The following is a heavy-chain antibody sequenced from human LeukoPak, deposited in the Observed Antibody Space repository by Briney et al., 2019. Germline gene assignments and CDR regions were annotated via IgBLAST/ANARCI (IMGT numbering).Heavy chain of an antibody. J-gene: IGHJ4*02. Sequence: SGGSPRLSCAASGSYWMHWVRQAPGKGLVWVSHINSDGSWTSYADSVKGRFTISKDNAKNTVYLQMNNLRAEDTAVYYCVSFYETYWGRGTLVTVSS. CDR1: GSYW. V-gene: IGHV3-74*01. CDR3: VSFYETY. D-gene: IGHD2-2*01. CDR2: INSDGSWT.